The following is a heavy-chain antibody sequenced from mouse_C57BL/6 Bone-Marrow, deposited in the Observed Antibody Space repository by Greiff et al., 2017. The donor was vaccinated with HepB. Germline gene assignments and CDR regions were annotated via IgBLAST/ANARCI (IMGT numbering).Heavy chain of an antibody. Sequence: VQLQQSGPELVKPGASVKLSFKASGYTFTSYDINWVKQRPGQGLEWIGWIYPRDGSTKYNEKFKGKATLTVDTSSSTAYMELHSLTSEDSAVYFCARENWDVAMDYWGQGTSVTVSS. CDR3: ARENWDVAMDY. CDR2: IYPRDGST. J-gene: IGHJ4*01. V-gene: IGHV1-85*01. CDR1: GYTFTSYD. D-gene: IGHD4-1*01.